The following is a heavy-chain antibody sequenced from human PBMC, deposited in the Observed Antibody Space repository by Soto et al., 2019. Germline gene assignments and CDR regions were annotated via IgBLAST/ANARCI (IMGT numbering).Heavy chain of an antibody. Sequence: SETLSLTCTVSGGSISSYYWSWIRQPPGKGLEWIGYIYYSGSTNYNPSLKSRVTISVDTSKNQFSLKLSSVTAADTAVYYCVRDHYTMSDFWSAFSSDWGQGAQVTVSS. V-gene: IGHV4-59*01. CDR3: VRDHYTMSDFWSAFSSD. CDR1: GGSISSYY. J-gene: IGHJ4*02. D-gene: IGHD3-3*01. CDR2: IYYSGST.